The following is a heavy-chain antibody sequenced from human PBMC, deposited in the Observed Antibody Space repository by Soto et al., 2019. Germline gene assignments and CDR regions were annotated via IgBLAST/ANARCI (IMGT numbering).Heavy chain of an antibody. CDR2: IGTAGDT. J-gene: IGHJ1*01. CDR3: ARGLIPYGIAVAGMVYFQH. V-gene: IGHV3-13*01. Sequence: EVLLVESGGGLVQPGGSLRLSCAASGFTFSSYDMHWVRQATGKGLEWVSAIGTAGDTYYPGSVKGRFTISRENAKNSLYLQMNSLRAEDTAVYYCARGLIPYGIAVAGMVYFQHWGQGTLVTVSS. D-gene: IGHD6-19*01. CDR1: GFTFSSYD.